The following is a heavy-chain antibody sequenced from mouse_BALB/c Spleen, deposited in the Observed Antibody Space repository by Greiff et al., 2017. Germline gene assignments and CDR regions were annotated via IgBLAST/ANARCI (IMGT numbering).Heavy chain of an antibody. V-gene: IGHV5-17*02. Sequence: EVQGVESGGGLVQPGGSRKLSCAASGFTFSSFGMHWVRQAPEKGLEWVAYISSGSSIIYYADTVKGRFTISRDNPKNTLFLQMTSLRSEDTAMYYCASHYYGSFDYWGQGTTLTVSS. D-gene: IGHD1-2*01. CDR3: ASHYYGSFDY. CDR1: GFTFSSFG. J-gene: IGHJ2*01. CDR2: ISSGSSII.